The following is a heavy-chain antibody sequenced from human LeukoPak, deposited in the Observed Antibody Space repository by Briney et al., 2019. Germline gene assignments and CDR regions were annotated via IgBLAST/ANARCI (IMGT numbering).Heavy chain of an antibody. J-gene: IGHJ4*02. D-gene: IGHD2-15*01. V-gene: IGHV1-18*01. Sequence: ASVEVSCKASGYTFTSYGISWVRQAPGQGLEWMGWISAYNGNTNYAQKLQGGVTMTTDTSTSTAYMELRSLRSDDTAVYYCARDRCSGGSCYFDYWGQGTLVTVSS. CDR2: ISAYNGNT. CDR1: GYTFTSYG. CDR3: ARDRCSGGSCYFDY.